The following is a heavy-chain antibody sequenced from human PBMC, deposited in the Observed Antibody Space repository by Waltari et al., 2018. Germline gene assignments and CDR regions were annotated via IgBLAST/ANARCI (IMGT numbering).Heavy chain of an antibody. D-gene: IGHD3-3*01. CDR3: ARDGRGSIFGVVDDAFDI. CDR2: IIPIFGTA. Sequence: QVQLVQSGAEVKKPGSSVKVSCKASGGTFSSYAISWVRQAPGQGLEWMGGIIPIFGTANYAQKFQGRVTITADESTSTAYMELSSLRSEDTAVYYCARDGRGSIFGVVDDAFDIWGQGTMVTVSS. CDR1: GGTFSSYA. J-gene: IGHJ3*02. V-gene: IGHV1-69*12.